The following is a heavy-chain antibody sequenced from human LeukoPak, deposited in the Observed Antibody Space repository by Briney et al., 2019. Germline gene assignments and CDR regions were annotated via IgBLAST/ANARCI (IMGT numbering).Heavy chain of an antibody. CDR1: GGSISSSSYY. CDR3: ARRGRGGATFALDY. V-gene: IGHV4-39*01. J-gene: IGHJ4*02. Sequence: SETLSLTCTVSGGSISSSSYYWGWIRQPPGKGLEWIGSIYYSGSTYYNPSLKSRVTISVDTSKNQFSLKLSSVTAADTAVYYCARRGRGGATFALDYWGQGTLVTVSS. CDR2: IYYSGST. D-gene: IGHD1-26*01.